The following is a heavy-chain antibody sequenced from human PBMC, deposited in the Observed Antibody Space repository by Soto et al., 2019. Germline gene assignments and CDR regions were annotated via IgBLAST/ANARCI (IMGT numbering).Heavy chain of an antibody. CDR3: ARDSGAARPLDY. D-gene: IGHD6-6*01. J-gene: IGHJ4*02. CDR1: GFTFSSYS. Sequence: PGGSLRLSGAASGFTFSSYSMNWVRQSPGKGLEWVSSISSSSSYIYYADSVKGRFTISRDNAKNSLYRQMNSLRAEDTAVYYCARDSGAARPLDYWGQGTMVTVPQ. CDR2: ISSSSSYI. V-gene: IGHV3-21*01.